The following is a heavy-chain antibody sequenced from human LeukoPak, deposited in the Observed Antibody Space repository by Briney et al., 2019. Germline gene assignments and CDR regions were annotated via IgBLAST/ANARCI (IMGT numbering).Heavy chain of an antibody. CDR2: ISGSGGRT. Sequence: PGGSLRLSCATSGFTSSSYAMSWVRQAPGKGLEWVSGISGSGGRTYYADSVKGRFTISRDNAKNSLYLQMNSLRAEDTAVYYCARDLSAAGWSSTGGPNYYMDVWGKGTTVTVSS. V-gene: IGHV3-23*01. D-gene: IGHD6-13*01. CDR1: GFTSSSYA. CDR3: ARDLSAAGWSSTGGPNYYMDV. J-gene: IGHJ6*03.